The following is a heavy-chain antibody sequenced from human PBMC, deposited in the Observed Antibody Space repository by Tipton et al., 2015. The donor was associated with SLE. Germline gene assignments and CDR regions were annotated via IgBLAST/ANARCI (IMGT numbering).Heavy chain of an antibody. J-gene: IGHJ5*02. Sequence: TLSLTCAVYGGSFSGYYWSWIRQPPGKGLEWIGEINHSGSTNYNPSLKSRVTISVDTSKNQFSLKLSSVTAADTAVYYCARGLIKAVAGYNWFDPWGQGTLVTVSS. CDR1: GGSFSGYY. V-gene: IGHV4-34*01. D-gene: IGHD6-19*01. CDR2: INHSGST. CDR3: ARGLIKAVAGYNWFDP.